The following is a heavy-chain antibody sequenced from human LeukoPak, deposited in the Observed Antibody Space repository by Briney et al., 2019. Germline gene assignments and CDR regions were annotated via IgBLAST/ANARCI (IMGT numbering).Heavy chain of an antibody. V-gene: IGHV4-39*07. CDR3: ASERGDYGDTKYFQH. D-gene: IGHD4-17*01. CDR2: IYYSGST. J-gene: IGHJ1*01. Sequence: SETLSLTCTVSGDSISSSSSYWGWIRQPPGEGLEWIGSIYYSGSTYYNTSLKSRVTISVDTSKNQFSLKLSSVTAADTAVYYCASERGDYGDTKYFQHWGQGTLVTVSS. CDR1: GDSISSSSSY.